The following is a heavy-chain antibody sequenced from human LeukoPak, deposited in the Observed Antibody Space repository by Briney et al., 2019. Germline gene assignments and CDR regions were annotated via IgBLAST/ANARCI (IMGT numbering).Heavy chain of an antibody. Sequence: SETLSLTCTVSGYAITSAYYWGWIRQPPGKRPEWIGTMYHSGSKFYNPSLRSRVTISADTSKNQFSLKMTSVTAADTAVYYCARVTAAAGHFDYWGQGTLVTVSS. J-gene: IGHJ4*02. CDR3: ARVTAAAGHFDY. V-gene: IGHV4-38-2*02. CDR2: MYHSGSK. CDR1: GYAITSAYY. D-gene: IGHD6-13*01.